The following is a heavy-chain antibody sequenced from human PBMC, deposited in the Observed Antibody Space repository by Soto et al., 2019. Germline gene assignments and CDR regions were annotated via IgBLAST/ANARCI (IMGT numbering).Heavy chain of an antibody. CDR3: ARESDNWNYYFDY. J-gene: IGHJ4*02. D-gene: IGHD1-7*01. CDR2: ISSSSSTI. CDR1: GFTFSSYS. V-gene: IGHV3-48*04. Sequence: GGSLRLSCAASGFTFSSYSMNWVRQAPGKGLEWVSYISSSSSTIYYADSVKGRFTISRDNAKNSLYLQMNSLRAEDTAVYYCARESDNWNYYFDYWGQGTLVTVSS.